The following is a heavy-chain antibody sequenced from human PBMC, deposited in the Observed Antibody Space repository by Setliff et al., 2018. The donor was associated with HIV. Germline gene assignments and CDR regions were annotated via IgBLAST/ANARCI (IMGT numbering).Heavy chain of an antibody. Sequence: GASVKVSCKASGYTFTGYHIHWVRQAPGQGLEWMGWINPNIGGTNSAQKFQGRVTMTRDTSISTAYMVLSRLRSDDTAVYYCARSDHSSGYYFSPTYCFDSWGQGTLVTVSS. D-gene: IGHD3-22*01. CDR1: GYTFTGYH. CDR3: ARSDHSSGYYFSPTYCFDS. J-gene: IGHJ4*02. CDR2: INPNIGGT. V-gene: IGHV1-2*02.